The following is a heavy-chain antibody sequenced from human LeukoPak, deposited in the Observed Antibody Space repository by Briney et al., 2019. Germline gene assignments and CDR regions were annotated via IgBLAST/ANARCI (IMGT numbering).Heavy chain of an antibody. J-gene: IGHJ4*02. CDR2: INHSGST. D-gene: IGHD2-2*01. V-gene: IGHV4-34*01. Sequence: SETLSLTCAVYGGSFSGYYWSWIRQPPGKGLEWIGEINHSGSTNYNPSLKSRVTISVDTSKNQFSLKLSSVTAADTAVYYCARGDQLLSGYYFDYWGQGTLVTVSS. CDR1: GGSFSGYY. CDR3: ARGDQLLSGYYFDY.